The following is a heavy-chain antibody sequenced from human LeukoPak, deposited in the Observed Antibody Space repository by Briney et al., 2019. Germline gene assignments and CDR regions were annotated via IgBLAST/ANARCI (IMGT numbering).Heavy chain of an antibody. D-gene: IGHD3-3*01. V-gene: IGHV4-59*01. Sequence: SETLSLTCTVSGGSISSYYWSWIRQPPGKGLEWIGYIYYSGSTNYNPSLKSRVTISVDTSKNQFSLKPSSVTAADTAVYYCAREWRPYYYYYMDVWGKGTTVTVSS. CDR2: IYYSGST. CDR3: AREWRPYYYYYMDV. CDR1: GGSISSYY. J-gene: IGHJ6*03.